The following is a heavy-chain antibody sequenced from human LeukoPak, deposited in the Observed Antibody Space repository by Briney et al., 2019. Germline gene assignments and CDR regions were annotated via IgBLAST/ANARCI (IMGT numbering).Heavy chain of an antibody. D-gene: IGHD6-19*01. J-gene: IGHJ4*02. CDR3: TRSTAVAGFDY. Sequence: HPGGSLRLXCTASGFTFGDYAMSWFRQAPGKGLEWVGFIRSKAYGVTTEYAASVKGRFTISRDDSKSIAYLQMNSLKTEDTAVSYCTRSTAVAGFDYWGQGTLVTVSS. CDR2: IRSKAYGVTT. V-gene: IGHV3-49*03. CDR1: GFTFGDYA.